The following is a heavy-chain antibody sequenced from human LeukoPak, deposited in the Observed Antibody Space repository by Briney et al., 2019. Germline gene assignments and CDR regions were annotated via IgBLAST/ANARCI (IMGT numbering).Heavy chain of an antibody. D-gene: IGHD1-26*01. CDR1: GYTFTGYY. Sequence: ASVTVSCTASGYTFTGYYMHWVRQAPGQGLEWMGWINPNSGGTNYAQKFQGRVTMTRDTSISTAYMELGRLRSDDTAVYYCASGRIVGATRPFGFDYWGQGTLVTVSS. J-gene: IGHJ4*02. V-gene: IGHV1-2*02. CDR2: INPNSGGT. CDR3: ASGRIVGATRPFGFDY.